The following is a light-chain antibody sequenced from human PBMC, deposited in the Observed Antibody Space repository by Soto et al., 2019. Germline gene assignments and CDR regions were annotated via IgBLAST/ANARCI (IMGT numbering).Light chain of an antibody. CDR2: RAS. CDR1: QSVNIW. V-gene: IGKV1-5*03. J-gene: IGKJ4*01. Sequence: DTQMTQYPSTLSASVGDRVTITCRASQSVNIWLAWYQHKPGKAPRLLIYRASNLEGGVPRRFSGSGSGTEFTLTISSLQPDDFATYYCQQYNSSSLTFGGGTKVEIK. CDR3: QQYNSSSLT.